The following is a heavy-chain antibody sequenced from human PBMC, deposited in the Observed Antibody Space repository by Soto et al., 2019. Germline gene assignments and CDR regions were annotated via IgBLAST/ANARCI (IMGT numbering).Heavy chain of an antibody. CDR3: ARGGVILTILGVVTWGGMDV. V-gene: IGHV4-34*01. J-gene: IGHJ6*02. Sequence: PSETLSLTCAVYGGSFSGYYWSWIRQPPGKGLEWIGEINHSGSTNYNPSLKSRVTISVDTSKNQFSLKLSSVTAADTAVYYCARGGVILTILGVVTWGGMDVWGQGTTVTVSS. CDR2: INHSGST. CDR1: GGSFSGYY. D-gene: IGHD3-3*01.